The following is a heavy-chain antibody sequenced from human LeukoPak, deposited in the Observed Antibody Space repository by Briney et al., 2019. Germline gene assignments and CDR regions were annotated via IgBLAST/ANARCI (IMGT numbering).Heavy chain of an antibody. D-gene: IGHD2-15*01. CDR2: ISYDGSNE. J-gene: IGHJ5*02. CDR1: GFTFSSFA. V-gene: IGHV3-30-3*01. Sequence: GGSLRLSCAASGFTFSSFAMHWVRQAPGKGLEWVAGISYDGSNEIYADFVKGRFTISRDNSKNTLYLQMNSLRADDTAVFYCARAPGYCSGGSCYSYGWFDPWGQGTLVTVSS. CDR3: ARAPGYCSGGSCYSYGWFDP.